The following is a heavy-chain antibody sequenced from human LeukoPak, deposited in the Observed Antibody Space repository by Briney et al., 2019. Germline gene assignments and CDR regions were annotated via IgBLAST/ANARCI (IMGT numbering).Heavy chain of an antibody. Sequence: SETLSLTCTVSGGSISSADYYWSWIRQPPGKGLEWIGYIYNSESTNYNPSLKSRVTISVDTSKNQFSLKLSSVTAADTAVYYCARRRYSSGQIDCWGQGALVTVSS. J-gene: IGHJ4*02. CDR3: ARRRYSSGQIDC. D-gene: IGHD6-19*01. V-gene: IGHV4-61*08. CDR2: IYNSEST. CDR1: GGSISSADYY.